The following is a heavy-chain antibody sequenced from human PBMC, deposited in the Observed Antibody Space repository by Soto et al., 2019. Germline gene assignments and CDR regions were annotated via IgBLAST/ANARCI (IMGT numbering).Heavy chain of an antibody. CDR2: IYHSGST. D-gene: IGHD1-1*01. V-gene: IGHV4-4*02. J-gene: IGHJ4*02. CDR1: SGSISSSNW. CDR3: AGGQLSEVLQDDWCDH. Sequence: PSETLSLTCAVSSGSISSSNWWSWVRQPPGKGLEWIGEIYHSGSTNYNPSLKSRVTISVDKSKNQFSLKLSSVTAADTAVYYCAGGQLSEVLQDDWCDHWGQGTLVTVSS.